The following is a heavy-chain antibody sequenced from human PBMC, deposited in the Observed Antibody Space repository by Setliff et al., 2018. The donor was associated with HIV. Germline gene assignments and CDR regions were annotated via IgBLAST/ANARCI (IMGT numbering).Heavy chain of an antibody. J-gene: IGHJ6*03. CDR1: GFAFSSYE. Sequence: GGSLRLSCEASGFAFSSYEMNWVRQAPGKGLEWVAMIRHDGSYGYYTESVKDRFTVSRDNSKNTVFLQMNSLRREDTGVYYCAKGRWPVNVVSTIIRYYYYMDVWGSGTTVTVSS. V-gene: IGHV3-30*02. CDR3: AKGRWPVNVVSTIIRYYYYMDV. CDR2: IRHDGSYG. D-gene: IGHD5-12*01.